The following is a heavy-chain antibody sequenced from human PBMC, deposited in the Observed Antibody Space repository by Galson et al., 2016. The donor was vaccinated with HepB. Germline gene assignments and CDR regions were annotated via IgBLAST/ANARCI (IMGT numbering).Heavy chain of an antibody. CDR3: ATYSGSYRLGY. J-gene: IGHJ4*02. CDR2: IHSSSSTI. V-gene: IGHV3-48*01. CDR1: GFTFSSFS. Sequence: SLRLSCAASGFTFSSFSMNWVRQAPGKGLEWVSYIHSSSSTIYYADPVKGRFTISRDNARNPLYLQMNSLRAEDTAVYYCATYSGSYRLGYWGQGTLVTVSS. D-gene: IGHD1-26*01.